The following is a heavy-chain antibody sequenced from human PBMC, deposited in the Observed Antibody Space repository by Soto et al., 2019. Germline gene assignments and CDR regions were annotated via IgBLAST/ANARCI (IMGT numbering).Heavy chain of an antibody. J-gene: IGHJ5*02. CDR1: GYTFTSYY. V-gene: IGHV1-46*01. CDR3: AREGIRERQQRYWFDP. CDR2: INPSGGST. Sequence: ASVKVSCKASGYTFTSYYMHWVRQAPGQGLEWMGIINPSGGSTSYAQKFQGRVTMTRDTSTSTVYMELSSLRSEDTAVYYCAREGIRERQQRYWFDPWGQGTLVTVSS. D-gene: IGHD1-1*01.